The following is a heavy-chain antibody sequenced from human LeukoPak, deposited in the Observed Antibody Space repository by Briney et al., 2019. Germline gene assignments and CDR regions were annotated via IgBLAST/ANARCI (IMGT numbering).Heavy chain of an antibody. J-gene: IGHJ6*02. CDR3: ARHAWGGYGGKRSHHYYYGMDV. CDR1: GGSISSYY. Sequence: SETLSLTCTVSGGSISSYYWSWIRQPPGKGLEWIGYIYYSGSTNYNPSLKSRVTISVDTSKNQFSLKLSSVTAADTAVYCCARHAWGGYGGKRSHHYYYGMDVWGQGTTVTVSS. V-gene: IGHV4-59*08. D-gene: IGHD4-23*01. CDR2: IYYSGST.